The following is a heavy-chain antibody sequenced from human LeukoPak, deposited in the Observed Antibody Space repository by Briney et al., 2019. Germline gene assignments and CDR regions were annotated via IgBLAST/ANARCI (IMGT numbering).Heavy chain of an antibody. Sequence: PGGSLRLSCAASGFTFSSYWMSWVRQAPGKGLEWVANIKQDGSEKYYVDSVKGRFTISRDNAKNSLYLQMNSLRAEDTAVYYCARVPRHGYTSYYFDYWGQGTLVTVSS. CDR3: ARVPRHGYTSYYFDY. D-gene: IGHD5-24*01. CDR2: IKQDGSEK. CDR1: GFTFSSYW. J-gene: IGHJ4*02. V-gene: IGHV3-7*01.